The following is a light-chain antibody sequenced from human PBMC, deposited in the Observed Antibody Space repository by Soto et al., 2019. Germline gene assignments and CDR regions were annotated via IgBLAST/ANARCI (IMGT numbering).Light chain of an antibody. V-gene: IGLV1-47*01. Sequence: QSVLTQPPSASGTPGQRVTISCSGSSSNIGSNYVYWYQQLPGTAPKLLIYRNNYRPSGVPDRFSGSKSGASASLAISGLRSEDEADYYCAAWDDSLSACVFGTGTKVTVL. CDR2: RNN. CDR3: AAWDDSLSACV. J-gene: IGLJ1*01. CDR1: SSNIGSNY.